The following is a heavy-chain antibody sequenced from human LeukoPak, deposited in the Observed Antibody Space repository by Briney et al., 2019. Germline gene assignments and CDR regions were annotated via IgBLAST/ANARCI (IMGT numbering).Heavy chain of an antibody. CDR1: GGTFSSYA. Sequence: GASVKVSCKASGGTFSSYAISWVRQAPGQGLEWMGGIIPIFGTANYAQKFQGRVTITADESTSTAYMELSSLRPEDTAVYYCARTHYDSSGYYVYWGQGTLVTVSS. D-gene: IGHD3-22*01. CDR3: ARTHYDSSGYYVY. CDR2: IIPIFGTA. J-gene: IGHJ4*02. V-gene: IGHV1-69*13.